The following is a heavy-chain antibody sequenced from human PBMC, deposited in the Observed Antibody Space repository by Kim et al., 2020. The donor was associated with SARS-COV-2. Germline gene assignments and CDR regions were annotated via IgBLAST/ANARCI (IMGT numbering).Heavy chain of an antibody. CDR2: IYYSGST. Sequence: SETLSLTCTVSGGSISSSSYYWGWIRQPPGKGLEWIGSIYYSGSTYYNPSLKSRVTISVDTSKNQFSLKLSSVTAADTAVYYCARARKEIYDYVWGSYRSDAFDIWGQGTMVTVSS. CDR1: GGSISSSSYY. J-gene: IGHJ3*02. V-gene: IGHV4-39*01. D-gene: IGHD3-16*02. CDR3: ARARKEIYDYVWGSYRSDAFDI.